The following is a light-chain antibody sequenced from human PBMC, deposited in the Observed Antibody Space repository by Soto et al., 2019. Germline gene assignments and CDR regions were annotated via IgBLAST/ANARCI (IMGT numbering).Light chain of an antibody. V-gene: IGKV2-30*01. Sequence: DVVMPQSPLSLPVTLGQSASISCRSSQSLVSSDGNTYLSWFQQRPGQSPRRLFYQVSNRELGVTDRFSGSGSDTDFRLTISRVEADEIGVCYCMQAPHWAPNTFGQGTR. J-gene: IGKJ5*01. CDR1: QSLVSSDGNTY. CDR2: QVS. CDR3: MQAPHWAPNT.